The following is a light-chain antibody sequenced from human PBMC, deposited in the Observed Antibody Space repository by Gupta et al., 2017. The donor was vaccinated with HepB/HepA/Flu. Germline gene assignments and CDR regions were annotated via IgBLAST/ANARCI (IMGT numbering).Light chain of an antibody. CDR2: DAS. CDR1: QSISYY. CDR3: QQRSDWPRT. V-gene: IGKV3-11*01. J-gene: IGKJ1*01. Sequence: EIVLTQSLATLSLSTGERATLSCRASQSISYYVAWYQQKPGQAPRLLIYDASRRATGIPARFSGSGSGTDFTLIINSLEPEDFAVYYCQQRSDWPRTFGQGTKMEI.